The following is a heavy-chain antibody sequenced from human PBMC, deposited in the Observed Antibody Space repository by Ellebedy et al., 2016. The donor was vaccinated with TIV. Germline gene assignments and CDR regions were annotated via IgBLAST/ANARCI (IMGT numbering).Heavy chain of an antibody. CDR3: ARGQQWLVPGPVDY. Sequence: GESLKISCAASGFTFSSYGMHWVRQAPGKGLEWVAVIWYDGSNKYYADSVKGRFTISRDNSKNTLYLQMNSLRAEDTAVYYCARGQQWLVPGPVDYWGQGTLVTVSS. CDR2: IWYDGSNK. D-gene: IGHD6-19*01. V-gene: IGHV3-33*01. J-gene: IGHJ4*02. CDR1: GFTFSSYG.